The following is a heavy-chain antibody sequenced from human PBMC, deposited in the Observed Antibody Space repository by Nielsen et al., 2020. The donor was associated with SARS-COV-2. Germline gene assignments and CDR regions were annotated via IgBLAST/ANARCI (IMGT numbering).Heavy chain of an antibody. CDR3: ATLGGLAAAGTPYYYYGMDV. CDR2: ISWNSGSI. CDR1: GFTFDDYA. Sequence: SLKISCAASGFTFDDYAMHWVRQAPGKGLEWVSGISWNSGSIGYADSVKGRFTISRDNAKNSLYLQMNSLRAEDTALYYCATLGGLAAAGTPYYYYGMDVWGQGTTVTVSS. D-gene: IGHD6-13*01. J-gene: IGHJ6*02. V-gene: IGHV3-9*01.